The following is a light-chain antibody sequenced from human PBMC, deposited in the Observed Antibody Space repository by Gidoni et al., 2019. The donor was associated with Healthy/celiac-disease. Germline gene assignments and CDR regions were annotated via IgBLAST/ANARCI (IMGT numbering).Light chain of an antibody. CDR3: QQYGRSSSYT. Sequence: EIVLTPSPGTLSLSPGERATLSCRASQSVSSSYLAWYQQKPGQAPRLLIYGASSRASGIPDRFSGSGSGTDFTLTISRLEPEDFAVYYCQQYGRSSSYTFGQGTKLEIK. V-gene: IGKV3-20*01. CDR2: GAS. J-gene: IGKJ2*01. CDR1: QSVSSSY.